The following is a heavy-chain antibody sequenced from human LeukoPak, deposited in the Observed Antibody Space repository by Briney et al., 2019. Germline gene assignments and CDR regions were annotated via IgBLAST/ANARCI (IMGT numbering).Heavy chain of an antibody. D-gene: IGHD3-10*01. CDR3: AKTGSGSYYNADAFDI. Sequence: PGRSLRLSCAASGFTFDDYAMHWVRQAPGKGLEWGSGISWNSGSIGYADSVKGRFTISRDNAKNSLYLQMNSLRAEDTALYYCAKTGSGSYYNADAFDIWGQGTMVTVSS. CDR2: ISWNSGSI. J-gene: IGHJ3*02. V-gene: IGHV3-9*01. CDR1: GFTFDDYA.